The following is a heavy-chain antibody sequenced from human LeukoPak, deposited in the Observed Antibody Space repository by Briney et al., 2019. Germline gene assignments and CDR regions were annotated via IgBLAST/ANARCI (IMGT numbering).Heavy chain of an antibody. V-gene: IGHV3-7*03. Sequence: QPGGSLRLSCAASRFTFRSFWMSWVRQVPGKGLEWVANLNQDGSEKVYVDSVKGRFTISRDNPKNSLYLQMNSLRAEDTAVYYCARDFGAYPHHAFDIWGQGTMVSVSS. CDR3: ARDFGAYPHHAFDI. CDR1: RFTFRSFW. J-gene: IGHJ3*02. CDR2: LNQDGSEK. D-gene: IGHD4-17*01.